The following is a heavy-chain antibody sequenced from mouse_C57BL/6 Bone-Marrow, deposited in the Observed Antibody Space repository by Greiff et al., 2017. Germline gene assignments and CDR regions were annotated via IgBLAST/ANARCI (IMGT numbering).Heavy chain of an antibody. J-gene: IGHJ3*01. V-gene: IGHV5-4*01. CDR2: ISDGGSYT. CDR1: GFTFSSYA. CDR3: ARENYGGAY. D-gene: IGHD1-2*01. Sequence: DVKLVESGGGLVKPGGSLKLSCAASGFTFSSYAMSWVRQTPEKRLEWVATISDGGSYTYYPDNVKGRFTISRDNAKNNLYLQMSHLKSEDTAMYDCARENYGGAYWGQGTLVTVSA.